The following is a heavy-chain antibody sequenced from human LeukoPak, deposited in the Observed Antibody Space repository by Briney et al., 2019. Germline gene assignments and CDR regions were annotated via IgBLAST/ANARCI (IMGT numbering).Heavy chain of an antibody. CDR1: GFSVSSNY. J-gene: IGHJ3*01. V-gene: IGHV3-53*01. CDR2: LYSGGNT. D-gene: IGHD2-2*01. Sequence: GGSLRLSCAASGFSVSSNYMSWVRQAPGKGLEWVSVLYSGGNTHYADSVNGRFTISRDNSKNTLYLQMNSLRAEDTAVYYCARRYCSTCPTGHSFDLWGQGTMVTVSS. CDR3: ARRYCSTCPTGHSFDL.